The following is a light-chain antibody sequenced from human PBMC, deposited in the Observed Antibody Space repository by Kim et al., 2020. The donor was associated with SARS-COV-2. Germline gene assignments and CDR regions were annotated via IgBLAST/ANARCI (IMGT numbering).Light chain of an antibody. CDR2: DAS. CDR1: QSVSSY. Sequence: EIVLTQSPATLSLSPGERATLSCRASQSVSSYLAWYQQKPGQPPRLLIYDASNRATGIPARFSGSGSGTDFTLTISSLEPEDSAVYYCQQRSDWLTFGGGTKVDIK. V-gene: IGKV3-11*01. CDR3: QQRSDWLT. J-gene: IGKJ4*01.